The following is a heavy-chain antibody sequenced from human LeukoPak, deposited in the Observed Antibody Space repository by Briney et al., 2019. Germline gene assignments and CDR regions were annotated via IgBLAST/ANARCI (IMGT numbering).Heavy chain of an antibody. V-gene: IGHV1-2*06. CDR3: ARAGGGVTFYYYYYMDV. CDR2: INPNSGGT. CDR1: GYTFTGYY. D-gene: IGHD1-26*01. J-gene: IGHJ6*03. Sequence: ASVKVSCKASGYTFTGYYMHWARQAPGQGLEWMGRINPNSGGTNYAQKFQGRVTMTRDTSISTAYMELSRLRSGDTAVYYCARAGGGVTFYYYYYMDVWGKGTTVTVSS.